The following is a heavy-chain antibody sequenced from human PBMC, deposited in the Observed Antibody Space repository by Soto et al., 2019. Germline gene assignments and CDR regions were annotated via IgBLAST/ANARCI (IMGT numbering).Heavy chain of an antibody. CDR1: GFSFKDYY. CDR2: ITSSGGNA. CDR3: ARVRIAVPAYYYSGMDV. V-gene: IGHV3-11*04. Sequence: PGGSLRLSCAASGFSFKDYYMTGMRQTPEKGLEWISTITSSGGNAYYAASVKGRVTISRDNSKNSLYLQMNSLRAEDTAVYYCARVRIAVPAYYYSGMDVWGQGTTVTVSS. D-gene: IGHD6-19*01. J-gene: IGHJ6*02.